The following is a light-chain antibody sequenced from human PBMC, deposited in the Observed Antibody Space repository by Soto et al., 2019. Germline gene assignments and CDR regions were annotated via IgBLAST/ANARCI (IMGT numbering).Light chain of an antibody. CDR2: GTS. CDR1: SSNIGAGYD. J-gene: IGLJ2*01. V-gene: IGLV1-40*01. Sequence: QSVLTQPPSVSGAPGQRFTISCTGSSSNIGAGYDVQWYQQLPGAAPKLLISGTSNRPSGVRARFSGSTSGTSASLASTGLQAEDEVDYYCQSYDIILSVSVVFGGGIKLTVL. CDR3: QSYDIILSVSVV.